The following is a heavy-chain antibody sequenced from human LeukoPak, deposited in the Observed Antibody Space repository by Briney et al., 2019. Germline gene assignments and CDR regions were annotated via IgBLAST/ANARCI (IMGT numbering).Heavy chain of an antibody. CDR1: GFTFSSYA. Sequence: GGSLRLSCAASGFTFSSYAMSWVRQAPGNGLEWASTISGSGTGTYYADSVKGRFTISRDNSKNTLYLQMSSLRAEDTAIYYCAKDRGRYYDSSGYYWGYYFDSWGQGILVTVST. CDR3: AKDRGRYYDSSGYYWGYYFDS. CDR2: ISGSGTGT. D-gene: IGHD3-22*01. V-gene: IGHV3-23*01. J-gene: IGHJ4*02.